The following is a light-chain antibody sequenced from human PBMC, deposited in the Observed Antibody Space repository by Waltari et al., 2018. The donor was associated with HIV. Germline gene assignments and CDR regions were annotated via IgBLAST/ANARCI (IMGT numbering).Light chain of an antibody. J-gene: IGKJ1*01. V-gene: IGKV3-20*01. CDR1: QSVISNN. Sequence: EKVLTQSPGTLSLSPGEGATLFCRASQSVISNNLAWYQQKPGQAPRLLIFGASTRAAGTPERFSGSGSGTDFTLTISRLEPEDFAVYYCQQYGSSLWTFGQGTKVEIK. CDR2: GAS. CDR3: QQYGSSLWT.